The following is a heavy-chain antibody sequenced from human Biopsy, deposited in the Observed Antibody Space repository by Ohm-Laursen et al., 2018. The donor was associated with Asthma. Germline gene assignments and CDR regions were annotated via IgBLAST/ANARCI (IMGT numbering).Heavy chain of an antibody. V-gene: IGHV1-3*04. D-gene: IGHD3-9*01. CDR1: GYNFISFA. CDR2: VNTGNGVP. CDR3: AGTYYDFLTGQVKDVFGV. Sequence: GVSVKGSCKPSGYNFISFAIHWVRQSPGQRLEWMGWVNTGNGVPKYSPKFQGRVTITRDTSASRAYMERRSLRSEDTATYYCAGTYYDFLTGQVKDVFGVWGQGTMVTVSS. J-gene: IGHJ3*01.